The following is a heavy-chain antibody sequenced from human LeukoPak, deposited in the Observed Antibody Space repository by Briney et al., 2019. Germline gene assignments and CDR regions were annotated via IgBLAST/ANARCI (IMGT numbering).Heavy chain of an antibody. V-gene: IGHV4-59*13. CDR1: GGSLSSYY. Sequence: SETLSLTCIVSGGSLSSYYWSWIRQSPGKGLEWIGYIYNSVSTNYNPSLKSRVTISVDTSKNQFSLKLSSVTAADTAVYYCARQGGYWGQGTLVTVSP. CDR3: ARQGGY. J-gene: IGHJ4*02. CDR2: IYNSVST. D-gene: IGHD3-16*01.